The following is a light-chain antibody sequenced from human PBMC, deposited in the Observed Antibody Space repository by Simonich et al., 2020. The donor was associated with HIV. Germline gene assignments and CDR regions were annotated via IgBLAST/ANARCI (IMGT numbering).Light chain of an antibody. CDR2: GSS. Sequence: DIVMTQSPDSLAVSLGERATINCKSSQSVLYSSNNKNYLAWYQQKPGQPPNLLISGSSTRESGVPDRFSGSGSGTDFTLTISSLQAEDVAVYYCQQYYSTPFTFGPGTKVDIK. CDR3: QQYYSTPFT. J-gene: IGKJ3*01. CDR1: QSVLYSSNNKNY. V-gene: IGKV4-1*01.